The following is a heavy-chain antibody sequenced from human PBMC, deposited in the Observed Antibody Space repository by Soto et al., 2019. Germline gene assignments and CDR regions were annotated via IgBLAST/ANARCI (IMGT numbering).Heavy chain of an antibody. Sequence: GESLKISCAASGFTFSSYWMHWVRQAPGKGLVWVSRINSDGSSTSYADSVKGRFTISRDNAKNTLYLQMNSLRAEDTAVYYCARVAVRPGIAAAGTDAFDIWGQGTMVTVSS. J-gene: IGHJ3*02. D-gene: IGHD6-13*01. CDR1: GFTFSSYW. CDR2: INSDGSST. V-gene: IGHV3-74*01. CDR3: ARVAVRPGIAAAGTDAFDI.